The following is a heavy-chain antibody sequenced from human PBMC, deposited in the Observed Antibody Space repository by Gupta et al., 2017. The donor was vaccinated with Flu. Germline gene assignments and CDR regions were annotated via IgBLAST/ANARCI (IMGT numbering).Heavy chain of an antibody. V-gene: IGHV3-72*01. Sequence: VQLVESGGGLIKPGGSVRLSCAASGFSVSDYTLVWVRHAPGKGRDCVGRTRDKTKSYSTDYAASERGRCSISRDNSKNMVYLQMDSLQIDDAAEYYCARTLVYNDMHVWGQGTTVTVSS. CDR1: GFSVSDYT. D-gene: IGHD3-10*01. J-gene: IGHJ6*02. CDR2: TRDKTKSYST. CDR3: ARTLVYNDMHV.